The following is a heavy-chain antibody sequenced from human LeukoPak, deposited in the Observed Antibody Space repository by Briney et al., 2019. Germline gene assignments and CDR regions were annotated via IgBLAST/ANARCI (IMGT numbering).Heavy chain of an antibody. Sequence: SETLSLTCTVSGYSISSGYYWGWIRQPPGKGLEWIGSMYHSGSTFYNPSLRNRVTISVDTSKNQFSLKLSSVTAADTAVYYCARGGSGWGDFDYWGQGTLVTVSS. J-gene: IGHJ4*02. CDR1: GYSISSGYY. D-gene: IGHD6-19*01. CDR3: ARGGSGWGDFDY. CDR2: MYHSGST. V-gene: IGHV4-38-2*02.